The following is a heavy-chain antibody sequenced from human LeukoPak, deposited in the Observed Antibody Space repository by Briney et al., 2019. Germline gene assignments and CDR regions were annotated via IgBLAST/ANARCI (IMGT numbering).Heavy chain of an antibody. CDR1: GYTFTGYY. J-gene: IGHJ1*01. Sequence: RASVKVSCKASGYTFTGYYMHWVRQAPGQGLEWMGWINPNSGGTNYAQKFQGRVTMTRDTSISTAYMELSRLRSDDTAVYYCARAWGYCSSTSCYGPYFQHWGQGTLVTVSS. CDR2: INPNSGGT. V-gene: IGHV1-2*02. D-gene: IGHD2-2*01. CDR3: ARAWGYCSSTSCYGPYFQH.